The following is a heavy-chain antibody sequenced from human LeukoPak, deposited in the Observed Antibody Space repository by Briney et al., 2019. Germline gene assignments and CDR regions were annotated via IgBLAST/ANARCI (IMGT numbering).Heavy chain of an antibody. CDR1: GFAVSRNY. CDR3: ATDPVSATPGPFYYHYMDV. J-gene: IGHJ6*03. V-gene: IGHV3-53*01. Sequence: PGGSLRLSCSASGFAVSRNYMSWVRQPPGKGLEWLSLIDSSGNTFYADSVKGRFAISRDYLKNTLFLQMNSLRADDTALYYCATDPVSATPGPFYYHYMDVWGKGTTVTVSS. CDR2: IDSSGNT. D-gene: IGHD6-13*01.